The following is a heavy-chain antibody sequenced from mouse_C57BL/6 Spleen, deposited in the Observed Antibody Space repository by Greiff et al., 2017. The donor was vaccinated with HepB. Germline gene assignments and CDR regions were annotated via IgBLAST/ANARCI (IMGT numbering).Heavy chain of an antibody. D-gene: IGHD2-5*01. V-gene: IGHV1-55*01. J-gene: IGHJ4*01. Sequence: QVQLQQSGAELVKPGASVKMSCKASGYTFTSYWITWVKQRPGQGLEWIGDIYPGSGSTNYNEKFKSKATLTVDTSSSTAYMQLSSLTSEDSAVYYCARKDYSNTYYYAMDYWGQGTSVTVSS. CDR1: GYTFTSYW. CDR3: ARKDYSNTYYYAMDY. CDR2: IYPGSGST.